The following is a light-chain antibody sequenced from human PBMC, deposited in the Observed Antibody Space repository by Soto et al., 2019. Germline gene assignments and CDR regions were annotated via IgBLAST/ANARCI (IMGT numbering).Light chain of an antibody. CDR1: NSNIGSNP. V-gene: IGLV1-44*01. CDR2: SNY. CDR3: AAWDDRLSDLL. J-gene: IGLJ2*01. Sequence: QSVLTQPPSASGTPGQRVTISCSGSNSNIGSNPVHWYQQFPGTAPKVLIYSNYQRPSGVPDRFSGSKSGTSASLAISGLQSEDEADYYCAAWDDRLSDLLFGGGTQVNVL.